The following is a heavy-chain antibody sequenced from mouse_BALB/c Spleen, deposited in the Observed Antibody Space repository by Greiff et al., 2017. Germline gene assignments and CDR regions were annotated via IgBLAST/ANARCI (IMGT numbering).Heavy chain of an antibody. CDR1: GFTFSSYG. CDR3: ARRQLGLRYYFDY. D-gene: IGHD3-2*01. J-gene: IGHJ2*01. CDR2: INSNGGST. Sequence: EVHLVESGGGLVQPGGSLKLSCAASGFTFSSYGMSWVRQTPDKRLELVATINSNGGSTYYPDSVKGRFTISRDNAKNTLYLQMSSLKSEDTAMYYCARRQLGLRYYFDYWGQGTTLTVSS. V-gene: IGHV5-6-3*01.